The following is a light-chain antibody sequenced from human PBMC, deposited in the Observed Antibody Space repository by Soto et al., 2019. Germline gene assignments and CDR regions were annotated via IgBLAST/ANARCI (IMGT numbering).Light chain of an antibody. Sequence: EIVMTQSPATLSVSPGERATLSCRASQSVSSNLAWYQQKPGQAPRLLIYGASTRATGIPARFSISGSGTESTLTISGLQSEDVADYDCQQYNNWPPWTFGLGTKVEI. CDR3: QQYNNWPPWT. V-gene: IGKV3-15*01. CDR1: QSVSSN. J-gene: IGKJ1*01. CDR2: GAS.